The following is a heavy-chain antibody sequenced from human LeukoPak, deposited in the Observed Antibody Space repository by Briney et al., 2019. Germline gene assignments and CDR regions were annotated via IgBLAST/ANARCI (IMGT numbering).Heavy chain of an antibody. CDR2: INRDGSGT. V-gene: IGHV3-74*03. Sequence: GGSLRLSCAASGFTFSSYWMYWVRQAPGKGLVWVSRINRDGSGTKYADSVKGRFTISRDNAENTLYLQMNTLRAEDTAVYYCARDFSYALDYWGQGTLVTVSS. D-gene: IGHD5-18*01. J-gene: IGHJ4*02. CDR1: GFTFSSYW. CDR3: ARDFSYALDY.